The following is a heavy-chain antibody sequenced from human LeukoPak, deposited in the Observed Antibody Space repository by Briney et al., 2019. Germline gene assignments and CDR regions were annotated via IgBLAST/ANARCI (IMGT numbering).Heavy chain of an antibody. CDR1: GGSITNYY. Sequence: PSETLSLTCTVSGGSITNYYWSWIRQPPGKGLDCIGYIYYSGSTNYNPSLKSRVTISLHTSKNQFSLKLNSVTAADTAVYYCARGVPYGPSYEFFDYWGQGTLVTVSS. CDR2: IYYSGST. J-gene: IGHJ4*02. D-gene: IGHD3-10*01. CDR3: ARGVPYGPSYEFFDY. V-gene: IGHV4-59*01.